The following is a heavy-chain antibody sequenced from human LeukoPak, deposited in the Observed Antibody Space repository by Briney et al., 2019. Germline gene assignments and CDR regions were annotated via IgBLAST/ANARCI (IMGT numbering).Heavy chain of an antibody. CDR3: ARGSYYSYYYMDV. CDR1: GFTFSSYA. CDR2: ITSNGGST. J-gene: IGHJ6*03. V-gene: IGHV3-64*01. Sequence: GGSLRLSCAASGFTFSSYAMHWVRQAPGKRLEYVSAITSNGGSTYYANSVKGRFTISRDNSKNTLYLQMGSLRAEDMAVYYCARGSYYSYYYMDVWGKGTTVTVSS. D-gene: IGHD1-26*01.